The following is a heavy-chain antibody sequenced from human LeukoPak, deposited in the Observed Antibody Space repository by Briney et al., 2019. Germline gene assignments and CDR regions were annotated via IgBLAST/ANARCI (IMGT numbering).Heavy chain of an antibody. D-gene: IGHD3-22*01. J-gene: IGHJ3*02. CDR3: ARVVDRGAFDI. Sequence: GGSLRLSCAASGFSFITSYMTWVRQAPGKGLEWVSVIYSGGSTYYADSVKGRFTISRDNSKNTLYLQMNSLRAEDTAVYYCARVVDRGAFDIWGQGTMVTVSS. CDR1: GFSFITSY. V-gene: IGHV3-66*01. CDR2: IYSGGST.